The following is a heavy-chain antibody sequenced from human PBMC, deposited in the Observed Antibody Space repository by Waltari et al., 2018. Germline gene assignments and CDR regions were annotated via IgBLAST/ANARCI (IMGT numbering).Heavy chain of an antibody. D-gene: IGHD1-7*01. J-gene: IGHJ4*02. Sequence: QLQLQESGPGLVKPSETLSLTCPVSGGSISGSSYYWGWIRQPPGKGLEWIGSIYYSGSTYYNPSLKSRVTISVDTSKNQFSLKLSSVTAADTAVYYCARGEGLTGTTLWGQGTLVTVSS. CDR2: IYYSGST. V-gene: IGHV4-39*07. CDR1: GGSISGSSYY. CDR3: ARGEGLTGTTL.